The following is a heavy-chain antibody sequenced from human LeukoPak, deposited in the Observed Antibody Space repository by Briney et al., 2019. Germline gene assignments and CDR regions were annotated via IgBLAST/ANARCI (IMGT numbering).Heavy chain of an antibody. Sequence: GGSLRLSCAASGFIFSSYSVNWVREARGEGLVWVSYIGSSRSNIYYADSVKGRFTISRDNSKNTLYLQMNRLRVEDTAVFYCARDLGWIETQLLPPEGPIDYWGQGALVTVSS. J-gene: IGHJ4*02. CDR3: ARDLGWIETQLLPPEGPIDY. CDR2: IGSSRSNI. V-gene: IGHV3-48*01. CDR1: GFIFSSYS. D-gene: IGHD2-2*01.